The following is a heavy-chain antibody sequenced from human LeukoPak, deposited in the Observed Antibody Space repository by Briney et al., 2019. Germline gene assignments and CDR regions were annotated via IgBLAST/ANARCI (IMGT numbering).Heavy chain of an antibody. Sequence: GGSLRLSCSASGFTFSSYAMTWVRQAPGKGLEWVSAISYSGGSTYYADSVKGRFTISRDNSKNTLYLQMNSLRAEDTAVYYCAKDHNYGGNSPFDYWGQGTLVTVSS. CDR3: AKDHNYGGNSPFDY. J-gene: IGHJ4*02. CDR1: GFTFSSYA. D-gene: IGHD4-23*01. CDR2: ISYSGGST. V-gene: IGHV3-23*01.